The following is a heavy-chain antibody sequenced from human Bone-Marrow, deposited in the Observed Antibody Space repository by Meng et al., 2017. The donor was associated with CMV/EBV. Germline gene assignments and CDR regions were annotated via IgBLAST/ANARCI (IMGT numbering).Heavy chain of an antibody. Sequence: SETLSLTCTVSGGSISSSSYYWGWIRQPPGKGLEWIGSIYYSGSTYYNPSLKSRVTISVDTSKNQFSLKLSSVTAADTAVYYCARDPGRGGSYFDYWGHGTLVTVSS. J-gene: IGHJ4*01. D-gene: IGHD3-10*01. CDR3: ARDPGRGGSYFDY. V-gene: IGHV4-39*02. CDR2: IYYSGST. CDR1: GGSISSSSYY.